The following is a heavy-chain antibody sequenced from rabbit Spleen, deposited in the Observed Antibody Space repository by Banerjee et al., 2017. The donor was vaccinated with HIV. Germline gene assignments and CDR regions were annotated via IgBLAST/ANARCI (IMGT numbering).Heavy chain of an antibody. CDR1: GFSFSSTYW. V-gene: IGHV1S45*01. Sequence: QEQLVESGGGLVQPEGSLTLTCTASGFSFSSTYWICWVRQAPGKGLEWSACIASGDGSTAYASWVNGRFTCSKTSSTTVTLQMTRLTAADTATYFCVRDQAGDADYGPYYLNLWGQGTLVTVS. D-gene: IGHD2-1*01. J-gene: IGHJ4*01. CDR3: VRDQAGDADYGPYYLNL. CDR2: IASGDGST.